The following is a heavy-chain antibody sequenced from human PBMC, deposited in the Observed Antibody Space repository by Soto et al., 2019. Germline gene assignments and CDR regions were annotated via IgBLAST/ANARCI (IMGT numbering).Heavy chain of an antibody. D-gene: IGHD6-19*01. V-gene: IGHV3-30*18. CDR2: ISSDANNK. CDR3: AKDRNYLAVSGSYFFDL. J-gene: IGHJ4*02. CDR1: GFTFSKYG. Sequence: GGSLRLSCAASGFTFSKYGMHWVRQAPGKGLEWVALISSDANNKKYEDSVKGRFSISRDNSNNTLFLHMNSLRTEDTAVYYCAKDRNYLAVSGSYFFDLWGQGSMVTVYS.